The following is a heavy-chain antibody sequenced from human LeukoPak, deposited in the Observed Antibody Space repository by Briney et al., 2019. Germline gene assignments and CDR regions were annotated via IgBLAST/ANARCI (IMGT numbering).Heavy chain of an antibody. J-gene: IGHJ4*02. V-gene: IGHV3-23*01. CDR1: GITLSNDG. CDR2: ISGSGGST. Sequence: GGSLRLSCAVSGITLSNDGMSWVRQAPGKGLEWVAGISGSGGSTNYADSVKGRFTISRDNPKNTLYLQMNSLRVEDTAVYFCAKRGVVIRVILVGFHKEAYYFDSWGQGALVTVSS. CDR3: AKRGVVIRVILVGFHKEAYYFDS. D-gene: IGHD3-22*01.